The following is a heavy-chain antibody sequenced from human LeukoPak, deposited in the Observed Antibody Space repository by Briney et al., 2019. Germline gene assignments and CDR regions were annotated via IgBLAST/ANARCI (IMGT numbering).Heavy chain of an antibody. Sequence: SETLSLTCTVSAGSISSYYWSWIRQPPGKGLEWIGYIYYSGSTTYNPSLKSRVTISVDTSKHQFSLKLSSVTAADTAVYYCASHYYDSSGYYPDAFDIWGQGTMVTVSS. CDR3: ASHYYDSSGYYPDAFDI. V-gene: IGHV4-59*08. D-gene: IGHD3-22*01. CDR2: IYYSGST. CDR1: AGSISSYY. J-gene: IGHJ3*02.